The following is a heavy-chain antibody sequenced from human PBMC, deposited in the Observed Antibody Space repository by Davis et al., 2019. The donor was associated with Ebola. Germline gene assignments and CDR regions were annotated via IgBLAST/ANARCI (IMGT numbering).Heavy chain of an antibody. CDR2: IYATGST. Sequence: SETLSLTCTVSMGSISDYYWTWIRQAPGKGLEWIAYIYATGSTSYSPSLKSRVIISVDTSKNQFSLRLTSVTAADTAVYYCARDNDTTEDGYYGMDVWGKGTTVTVSS. CDR1: MGSISDYY. D-gene: IGHD3-22*01. CDR3: ARDNDTTEDGYYGMDV. V-gene: IGHV4-4*09. J-gene: IGHJ6*04.